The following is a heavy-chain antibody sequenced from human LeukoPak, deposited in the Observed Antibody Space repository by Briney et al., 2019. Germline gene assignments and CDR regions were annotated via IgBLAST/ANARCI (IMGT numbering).Heavy chain of an antibody. D-gene: IGHD5-18*01. CDR1: GFTFSSYA. V-gene: IGHV3-23*01. CDR2: ISGSGGST. CDR3: PKDEYGYGSVLDY. Sequence: GGSLRLSCAASGFTFSSYAMSWVRQAPGKGLEWVSAISGSGGSTYYADSVKGRFTISRDNSKNTLYLQMNSLRAEDTAVYYCPKDEYGYGSVLDYWGQGTLVTVSS. J-gene: IGHJ4*02.